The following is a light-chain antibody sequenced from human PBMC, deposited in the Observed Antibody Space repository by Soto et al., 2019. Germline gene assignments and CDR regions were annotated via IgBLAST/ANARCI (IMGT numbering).Light chain of an antibody. Sequence: DIQMTPSPSTLSASVGDRVTITCRASQSISDSLAWYQQKPGKAPKHLIYEASSLKSGVPSRFRERTSGTEYTLTSRSLQPDDLATYYCQQNNGYWTFGQGNKVEIK. J-gene: IGKJ1*01. CDR2: EAS. CDR3: QQNNGYWT. CDR1: QSISDS. V-gene: IGKV1-5*03.